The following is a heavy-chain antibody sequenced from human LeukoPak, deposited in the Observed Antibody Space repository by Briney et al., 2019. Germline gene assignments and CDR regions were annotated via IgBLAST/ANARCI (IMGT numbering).Heavy chain of an antibody. CDR2: ISGSGDAT. J-gene: IGHJ4*02. D-gene: IGHD4-23*01. Sequence: QPGGSLILSCAASGFNFSIYAMSWVRQAPGKGLERVSVISGSGDATYYADSVKGRFSISRDNSKNAVSLQMNSLRVEDTAVYYCVKDWSTVVSPGHYWGQGTLFSVSS. CDR1: GFNFSIYA. CDR3: VKDWSTVVSPGHY. V-gene: IGHV3-23*01.